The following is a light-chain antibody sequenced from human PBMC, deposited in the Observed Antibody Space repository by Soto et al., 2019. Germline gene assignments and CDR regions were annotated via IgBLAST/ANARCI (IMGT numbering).Light chain of an antibody. J-gene: IGLJ2*01. CDR2: DTS. Sequence: QAVVTQEPSLTVSPGGTVTLTCGSSTGAVTSGHYPYWFQQKPGQAPTTLIYDTSNKHSWTPARFSGSLVGGKAAMTLSGARPEDEDKYYCYLYYVDSVIFGGGTKLTVL. V-gene: IGLV7-46*01. CDR1: TGAVTSGHY. CDR3: YLYYVDSVI.